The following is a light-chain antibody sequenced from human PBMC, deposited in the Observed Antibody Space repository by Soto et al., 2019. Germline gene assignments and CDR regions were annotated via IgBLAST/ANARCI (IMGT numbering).Light chain of an antibody. J-gene: IGKJ4*01. V-gene: IGKV3-15*01. CDR1: QSVSSN. CDR3: QQYNSWPPLT. Sequence: EIVMTQSPATLSVSPGERATLSCRASQSVSSNLAWYQQKPGQAPRLLIYGASTRATGIPARFSGSGSGTKFTITISSLHSEDLAVYYCQQYNSWPPLTFGGGTKVEIK. CDR2: GAS.